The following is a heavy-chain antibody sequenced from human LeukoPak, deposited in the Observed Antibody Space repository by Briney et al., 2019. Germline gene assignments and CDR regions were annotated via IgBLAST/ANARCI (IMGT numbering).Heavy chain of an antibody. V-gene: IGHV3-23*01. CDR2: ISGSGATT. CDR3: ARGYSGEYGMDV. Sequence: PGGSLRLSCAASGFTFSTYAMSWVRQAPSRGLEWVSAISGSGATTHYADSEQGRFTISRDNSKNTLSLQMNSLRADDTAVYYCARGYSGEYGMDVWGQGTTVTAAS. J-gene: IGHJ6*02. D-gene: IGHD5-12*01. CDR1: GFTFSTYA.